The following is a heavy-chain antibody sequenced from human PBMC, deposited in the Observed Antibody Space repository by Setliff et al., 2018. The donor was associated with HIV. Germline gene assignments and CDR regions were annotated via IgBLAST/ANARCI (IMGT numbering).Heavy chain of an antibody. CDR1: GGPINSGGYY. J-gene: IGHJ6*03. D-gene: IGHD2-8*02. CDR2: IYTSGLT. Sequence: PSETLSLTCTVSGGPINSGGYYWVWIRQPALKGLEWIGRIYTSGLTNYNPSLKSRVTISVDTSKNQFSLKLSSVSAADTAVYYCARVSKTYWYSIPRDYYHHMDVWGKGTTVTVSS. V-gene: IGHV4-61*02. CDR3: ARVSKTYWYSIPRDYYHHMDV.